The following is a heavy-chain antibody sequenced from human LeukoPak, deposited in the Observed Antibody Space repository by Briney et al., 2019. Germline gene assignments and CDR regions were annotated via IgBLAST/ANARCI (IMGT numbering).Heavy chain of an antibody. D-gene: IGHD2-21*02. CDR2: ISGSGGST. V-gene: IGHV3-23*01. CDR1: GFTFSSYA. Sequence: GGSLRLSCAASGFTFSSYAMSWVRQAPGKGLEWVSAISGSGGSTYYADSVKGRFTISRDNPKNTLYLQMNSLRAEDTAVYYCAKDGTGCGGDCYSDYWGQGTLLTVSS. CDR3: AKDGTGCGGDCYSDY. J-gene: IGHJ4*02.